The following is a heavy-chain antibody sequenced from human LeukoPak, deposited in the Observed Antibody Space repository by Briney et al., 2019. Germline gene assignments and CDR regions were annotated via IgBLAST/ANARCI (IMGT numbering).Heavy chain of an antibody. CDR1: GGSINTYF. D-gene: IGHD6-19*01. CDR3: ARGVTGGWYGDFQH. V-gene: IGHV4-59*01. CDR2: IYYSGST. Sequence: ASETLSLTCTVSGGSINTYFWSWIRQPPGKGLEWIGYIYYSGSTNYNPSLKSRVTISVDTSKNQFSLKLSSVTAAHSAVHYCARGVTGGWYGDFQHWGQGTLVTVSS. J-gene: IGHJ1*01.